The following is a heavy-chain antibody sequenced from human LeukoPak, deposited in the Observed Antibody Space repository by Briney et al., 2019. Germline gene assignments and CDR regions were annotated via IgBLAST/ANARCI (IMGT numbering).Heavy chain of an antibody. CDR3: TRGDSSSKIDY. V-gene: IGHV3-7*01. Sequence: QPGGSLRLSCAASGFTFNSCWMSWVRQAPGKGLEWTANINEDGSEKHYVDSEKGRFTISSDNAKDPLYLQMNSLRVENTALYYCTRGDSSSKIDYWGQGILVIVSS. CDR1: GFTFNSCW. J-gene: IGHJ4*02. D-gene: IGHD6-6*01. CDR2: INEDGSEK.